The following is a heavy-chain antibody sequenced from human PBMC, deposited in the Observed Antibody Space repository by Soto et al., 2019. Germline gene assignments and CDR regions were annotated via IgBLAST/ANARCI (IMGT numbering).Heavy chain of an antibody. CDR2: IKSKTDGGTT. Sequence: EVQLVESGGGLVKPGGSLRLSCAASGFTFSNAWMSWVRQAPGKGLEWVGRIKSKTDGGTTDYAAPVKGRFTISRDESKNTLYLQMNSMKTEDTAVYYCTTDQYCSGGSCYANKGWTAFDYWGQGTLVTVSS. CDR3: TTDQYCSGGSCYANKGWTAFDY. J-gene: IGHJ4*02. D-gene: IGHD2-15*01. V-gene: IGHV3-15*01. CDR1: GFTFSNAW.